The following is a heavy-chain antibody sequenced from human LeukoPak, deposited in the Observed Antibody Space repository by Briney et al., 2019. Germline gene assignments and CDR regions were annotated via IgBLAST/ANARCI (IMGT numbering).Heavy chain of an antibody. CDR3: AREKAHYYDGSGYYSNWFDP. J-gene: IGHJ5*02. V-gene: IGHV6-1*01. CDR2: TYYRSKWYN. Sequence: SQTLSLTCAISGDSVSSNSAAWTWIRQSPSRGLEWLGRTYYRSKWYNDYAVSVKSRITINPDTSKNQFSLQLNSVTPEDTAVYYCAREKAHYYDGSGYYSNWFDPWGQGTLVTVSS. D-gene: IGHD3-22*01. CDR1: GDSVSSNSAA.